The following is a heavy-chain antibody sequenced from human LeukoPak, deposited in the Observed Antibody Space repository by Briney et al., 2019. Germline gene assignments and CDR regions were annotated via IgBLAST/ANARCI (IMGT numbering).Heavy chain of an antibody. Sequence: PGRSLRLSCAASGFTFSSYAMHWVRQAPGKGLEWVAVISYDGSNEYYADSVKGRFTISRDNSKNTLYLQMNSLRAEDTAVYYCARDQGIIVVPAAILGPYYYGMDVWGQGTTVTVSS. D-gene: IGHD2-2*01. J-gene: IGHJ6*02. CDR2: ISYDGSNE. V-gene: IGHV3-30*04. CDR3: ARDQGIIVVPAAILGPYYYGMDV. CDR1: GFTFSSYA.